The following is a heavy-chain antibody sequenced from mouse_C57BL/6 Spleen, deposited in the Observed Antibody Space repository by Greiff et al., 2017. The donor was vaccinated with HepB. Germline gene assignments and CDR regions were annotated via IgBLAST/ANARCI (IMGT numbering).Heavy chain of an antibody. CDR1: GFTFSDYG. J-gene: IGHJ1*03. CDR3: ARGYWYFDV. V-gene: IGHV5-17*01. CDR2: ISSGSSTI. Sequence: DVMLVESGGGLVKPGGSLKLSCAASGFTFSDYGMHWVRQAPEKGLEWVAYISSGSSTIYYADTVKGRFTISRDNATSTLFLQMTSLRSEDTAMYYCARGYWYFDVWGTGTTVTVSS.